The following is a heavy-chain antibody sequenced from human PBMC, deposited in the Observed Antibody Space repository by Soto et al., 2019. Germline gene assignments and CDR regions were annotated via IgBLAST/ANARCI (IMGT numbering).Heavy chain of an antibody. CDR3: VRGLALTSSARVGV. V-gene: IGHV3-30-3*01. CDR2: ISLDGSKE. D-gene: IGHD6-6*01. Sequence: QVQLVESGEGVVQPGGSLGLSCAASGYNFPNYALHWVRKHPGKGLEWVAIISLDGSKEYYADSVKGRFTISRDNHKNSGRLQRRSLRREDAAVYYCVRGLALTSSARVGVWGQGTTVNVSS. CDR1: GYNFPNYA. J-gene: IGHJ6*02.